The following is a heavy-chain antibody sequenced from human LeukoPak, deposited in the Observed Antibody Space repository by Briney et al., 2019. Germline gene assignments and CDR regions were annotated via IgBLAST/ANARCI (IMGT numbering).Heavy chain of an antibody. Sequence: ASVNVSCKASGGTFSSYAISWVRQAPGQGLEWMGGIIPIFGTANYAQKFQGRVTITADESTSTAYMELSSLRSEDTAVYYCARDSPPSYIVGATTTFLYWGQGTLVTVSS. J-gene: IGHJ4*02. CDR3: ARDSPPSYIVGATTTFLY. CDR2: IIPIFGTA. D-gene: IGHD1-26*01. V-gene: IGHV1-69*01. CDR1: GGTFSSYA.